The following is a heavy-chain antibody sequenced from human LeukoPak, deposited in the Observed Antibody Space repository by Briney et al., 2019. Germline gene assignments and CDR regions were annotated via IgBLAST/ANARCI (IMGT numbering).Heavy chain of an antibody. CDR2: ISYDGSNK. CDR3: AKDPSRRWELRDYFDY. CDR1: GFTFSSYG. V-gene: IGHV3-30*18. D-gene: IGHD1-26*01. J-gene: IGHJ4*02. Sequence: GGSLRLSCAASGFTFSSYGMHWVRQAPGKGLEWVAVISYDGSNKYYADSVKGRFTISRDNSKNTLYLQMNSLRAEDTAVYYCAKDPSRRWELRDYFDYWGQGTLVTVSS.